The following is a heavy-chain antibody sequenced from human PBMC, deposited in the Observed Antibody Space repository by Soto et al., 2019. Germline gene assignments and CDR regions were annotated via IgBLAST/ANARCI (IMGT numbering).Heavy chain of an antibody. CDR2: ISPYNGNT. CDR1: GYTFTNFG. CDR3: AKKKWVIYLDS. J-gene: IGHJ4*02. D-gene: IGHD2-8*01. V-gene: IGHV1-18*01. Sequence: QVQLVQSGAEVKKPGASVKVSCKASGYTFTNFGVTWVRQAPGQGLEWMGWISPYNGNTKYAQKLQGRVTMTANSSTSTAYMELRSLTSDDTAVYYCAKKKWVIYLDSWGRGTLVTVSS.